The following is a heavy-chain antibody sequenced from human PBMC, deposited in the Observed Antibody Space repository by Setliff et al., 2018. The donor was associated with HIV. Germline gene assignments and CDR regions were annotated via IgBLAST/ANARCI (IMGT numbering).Heavy chain of an antibody. CDR1: GASFSGYY. CDR3: ARGQGCGGGCHYAFEM. J-gene: IGHJ3*02. CDR2: IYHSGST. Sequence: PSETLSLTCAVYGASFSGYYWGWIRQPPGKGLEWIGSIYHSGSTYYNPSLKSRVSMSVDMSKNQFSLNLNSVTAADTAVYYCARGQGCGGGCHYAFEMWGQGTMVTVSS. D-gene: IGHD2-21*02. V-gene: IGHV4-38-2*01.